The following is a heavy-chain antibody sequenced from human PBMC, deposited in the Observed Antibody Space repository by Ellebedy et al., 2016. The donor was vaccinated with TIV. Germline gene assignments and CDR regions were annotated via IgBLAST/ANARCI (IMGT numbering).Heavy chain of an antibody. D-gene: IGHD3-22*01. Sequence: MPSETLSLTCAVYGGSFSDYYWSWIRQPPGKGLEWIGEIDQSGSTNYNPSLKSRVTMSVDTSKNQISLNLSSVTAADTAVYYCARGHGYFDSRKGFDPWGQGTLVTVSS. J-gene: IGHJ5*02. CDR3: ARGHGYFDSRKGFDP. CDR2: IDQSGST. V-gene: IGHV4-34*01. CDR1: GGSFSDYY.